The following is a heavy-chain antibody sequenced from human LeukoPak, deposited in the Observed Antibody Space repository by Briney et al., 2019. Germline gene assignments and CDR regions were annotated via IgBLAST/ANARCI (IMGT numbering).Heavy chain of an antibody. J-gene: IGHJ4*02. V-gene: IGHV1-18*01. CDR2: ICAYNGNT. CDR1: GYTFTSYG. Sequence: ASVKVSCKASGYTFTSYGISWVRQAPGQGLEWMGWICAYNGNTNYAQKLQGRVTMTTDTSTSTAYMELRSLRSDDTAVYYCARSDMGGHDYSNDYFDYWGQGTLVTVSS. D-gene: IGHD4-11*01. CDR3: ARSDMGGHDYSNDYFDY.